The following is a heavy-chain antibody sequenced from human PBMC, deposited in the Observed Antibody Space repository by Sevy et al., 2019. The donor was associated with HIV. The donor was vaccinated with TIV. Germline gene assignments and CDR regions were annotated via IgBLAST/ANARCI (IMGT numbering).Heavy chain of an antibody. Sequence: SETLSLTCIVSGGSISSSASYWGWIRQPPGKGLEWIGNIYYSGSSYYNPSLKGRVTISVDTSKNQFSLKLSSVTAADTAVYYCARVNGYYYGMDVWGQGTTVTVSS. CDR1: GGSISSSASY. D-gene: IGHD1-1*01. CDR3: ARVNGYYYGMDV. J-gene: IGHJ6*02. CDR2: IYYSGSS. V-gene: IGHV4-39*01.